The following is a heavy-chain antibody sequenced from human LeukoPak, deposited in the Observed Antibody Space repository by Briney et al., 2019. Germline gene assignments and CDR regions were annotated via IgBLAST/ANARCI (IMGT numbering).Heavy chain of an antibody. D-gene: IGHD5-18*01. CDR1: GFTFSSYN. CDR3: VRGRGYSYGHLGLGFDS. Sequence: GGSLRLSGAASGFTFSSYNMNWVRQAPGKGLEWVSSISTSSSYIHYADSVKGRFTISRDNSKNSLYLQMHTLRGEDTAVYYCVRGRGYSYGHLGLGFDSWGQGTLVTVSS. CDR2: ISTSSSYI. V-gene: IGHV3-21*01. J-gene: IGHJ4*02.